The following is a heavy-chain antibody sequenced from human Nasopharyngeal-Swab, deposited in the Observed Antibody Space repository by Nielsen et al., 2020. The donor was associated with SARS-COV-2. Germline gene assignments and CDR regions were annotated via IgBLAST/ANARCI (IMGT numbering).Heavy chain of an antibody. CDR1: GFIVNSNY. J-gene: IGHJ3*02. CDR3: ARATYAFDI. V-gene: IGHV3-53*01. Sequence: GESLKISCAASGFIVNSNYISWVRQAPGKGLEWVSIIYSGGRTYYADSVKGRFTISRDNSKNTLYLQMNSLRAEDTAVYYCARATYAFDIWGQGTMVTVSS. CDR2: IYSGGRT.